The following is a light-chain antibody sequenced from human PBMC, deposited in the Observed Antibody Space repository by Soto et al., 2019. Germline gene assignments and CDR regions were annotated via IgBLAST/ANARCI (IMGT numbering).Light chain of an antibody. CDR2: DAS. Sequence: IQMTQSPSTLSASVGDRVTITFQASQTISSLLAWYQHKPGKAPNLLIYDASSLESGVPSRFSGSGSGTEFTLTISSLQPDDSATYYCQQYSSLVTFGQGTRLEIK. CDR3: QQYSSLVT. V-gene: IGKV1-5*01. CDR1: QTISSL. J-gene: IGKJ5*01.